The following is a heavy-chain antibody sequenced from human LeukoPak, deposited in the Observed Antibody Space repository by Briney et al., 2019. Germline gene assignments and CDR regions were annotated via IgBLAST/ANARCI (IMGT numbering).Heavy chain of an antibody. CDR2: ISYDGSNK. J-gene: IGHJ4*02. V-gene: IGHV3-30*04. D-gene: IGHD3-22*01. Sequence: GGSLRLSCAASGFTFSSYAMHWVRQAPGKGLEWVAVISYDGSNKYYADSVKGRFTISRDNSKNTLYLQMNSLRAEDTAVYYCARGGYSSGRAAALDHWGQGTLVTVSS. CDR1: GFTFSSYA. CDR3: ARGGYSSGRAAALDH.